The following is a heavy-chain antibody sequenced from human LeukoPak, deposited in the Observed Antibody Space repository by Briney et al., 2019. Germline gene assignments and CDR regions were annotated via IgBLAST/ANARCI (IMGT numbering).Heavy chain of an antibody. CDR3: ARDSRGSGLDY. Sequence: ASVKVSCKASGYTFTSYYIHWVRQAPGQGLEWMGLINPSGGNTNYAQKLQGRVTMTTDTSTSTAYMELRSLRSDDTAVYYCARDSRGSGLDYWGQGTLVTVSS. CDR1: GYTFTSYY. CDR2: INPSGGNT. J-gene: IGHJ4*02. V-gene: IGHV1-46*01. D-gene: IGHD6-19*01.